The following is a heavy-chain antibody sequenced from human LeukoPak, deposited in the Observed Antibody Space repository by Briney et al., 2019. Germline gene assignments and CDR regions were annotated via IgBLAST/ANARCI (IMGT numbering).Heavy chain of an antibody. D-gene: IGHD5-12*01. CDR3: AKDRGYRGDDSYFEN. CDR1: GFTFDDYA. CDR2: TNGDGDST. Sequence: GGSLRLSCAASGFTFDDYALHWVRQAPGKGLEWVSLTNGDGDSTYYADSFKGRFTISRDNREKSLYLQMNSLRTEDTALYYCAKDRGYRGDDSYFENWGQGTLVTVSS. V-gene: IGHV3-43*02. J-gene: IGHJ4*02.